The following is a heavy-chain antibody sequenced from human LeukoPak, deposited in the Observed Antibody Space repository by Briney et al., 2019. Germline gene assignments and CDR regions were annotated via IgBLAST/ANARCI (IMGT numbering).Heavy chain of an antibody. V-gene: IGHV1-18*01. CDR1: GYTFTSYG. CDR3: ARAGGSRYYDSSGYYPHAIDI. D-gene: IGHD3-22*01. J-gene: IGHJ3*02. CDR2: ISAYNGNT. Sequence: GASVKVSCKASGYTFTSYGISWVRQASGQGLEWMGWISAYNGNTNYAQKLQGRVTMTTDTSTSTAYMELRSLRSDDTAVYYCARAGGSRYYDSSGYYPHAIDISGQGSMVTVSS.